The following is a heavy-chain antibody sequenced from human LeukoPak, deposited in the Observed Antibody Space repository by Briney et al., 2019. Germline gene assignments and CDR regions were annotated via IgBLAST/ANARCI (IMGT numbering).Heavy chain of an antibody. D-gene: IGHD4-17*01. V-gene: IGHV3-66*01. CDR1: GFTASSNY. CDR2: IYSGGST. J-gene: IGHJ6*02. Sequence: GGSLRLSCAASGFTASSNYMSWVRQAPGKGLEWVSVIYSGGSTYYADSVKGRFTISRDNSKNTLYLQMNSLRAEDTAVYYCAKDGHYYYYYYGMDVWGQGTTVTVSS. CDR3: AKDGHYYYYYYGMDV.